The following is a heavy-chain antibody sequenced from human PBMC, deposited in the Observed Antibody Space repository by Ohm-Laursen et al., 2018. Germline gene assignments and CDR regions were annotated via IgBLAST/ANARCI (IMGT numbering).Heavy chain of an antibody. CDR3: ARYIPSMDYYYGMDV. D-gene: IGHD2-2*02. Sequence: SDTLSLTCTVSGGSISSYYWSWIRQPAGKELEWIGRIYTSETTNYNPSLKSRVTMSVDTSKNQFSLKLSSVTAADTAVYYCARYIPSMDYYYGMDVWGLGTTVTVSS. CDR2: IYTSETT. V-gene: IGHV4-4*07. J-gene: IGHJ6*02. CDR1: GGSISSYY.